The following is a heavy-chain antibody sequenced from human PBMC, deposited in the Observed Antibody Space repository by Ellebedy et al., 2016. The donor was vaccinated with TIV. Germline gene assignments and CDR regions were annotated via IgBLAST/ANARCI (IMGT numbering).Heavy chain of an antibody. CDR1: GFTFSSYA. Sequence: GESLKISXAASGFTFSSYAMSWVRQAPGKGLEWVSAISGSGDSTYYADSVKGRFTIYRDNSKNTLYLEMNSLRTEDTAVYYCAPLRLWFGELLSSDYWGQGTRVTVSS. CDR3: APLRLWFGELLSSDY. J-gene: IGHJ4*02. V-gene: IGHV3-23*01. D-gene: IGHD3-10*01. CDR2: ISGSGDST.